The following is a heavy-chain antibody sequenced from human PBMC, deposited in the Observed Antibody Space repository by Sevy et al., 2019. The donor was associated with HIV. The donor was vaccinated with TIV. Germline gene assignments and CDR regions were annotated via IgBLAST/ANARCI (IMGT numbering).Heavy chain of an antibody. D-gene: IGHD6-13*01. J-gene: IGHJ4*02. CDR3: ARQQLTLVIDY. V-gene: IGHV4-59*01. CDR2: IYYSGST. Sequence: SETLSLTCTVSGGSISSYYWSWIRQPPGKGLEWIGYIYYSGSTNYNPSLKSRVTILVDTSKNQFSLKLSSVTAADTAVYYCARQQLTLVIDYWGQGTLVTVSS. CDR1: GGSISSYY.